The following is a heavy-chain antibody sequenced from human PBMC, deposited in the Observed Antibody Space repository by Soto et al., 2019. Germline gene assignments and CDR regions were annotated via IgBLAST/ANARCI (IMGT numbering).Heavy chain of an antibody. V-gene: IGHV3-74*01. D-gene: IGHD3-16*01. CDR2: TNEDGSIT. J-gene: IGHJ4*02. CDR1: GFIFSSYW. Sequence: EVQLVESGGGLVQPGGSLRLSCEVSGFIFSSYWMHWVRQVPGKGLVWVSRTNEDGSITNYADSVRGRFTISRDNAKNTLYLEMNSLRVEDTAVFYCTRDRGGRGGYWGQGTLVTVSS. CDR3: TRDRGGRGGY.